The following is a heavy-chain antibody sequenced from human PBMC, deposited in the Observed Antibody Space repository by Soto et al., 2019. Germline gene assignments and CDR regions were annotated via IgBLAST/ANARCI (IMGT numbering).Heavy chain of an antibody. CDR2: INPKSGGT. J-gene: IGHJ6*02. CDR3: ARGHSTDCSNGVCSFFYNHEMDV. V-gene: IGHV1-2*04. D-gene: IGHD2-8*01. Sequence: ASVKVSCKASGYSFTDYHIHWVRQAPGQGLEWLGRINPKSGGTSAAQKFQGWVTMTRDRSISTVYMELTRLISDDTAVYFCARGHSTDCSNGVCSFFYNHEMDVWGQGTTVTVSS. CDR1: GYSFTDYH.